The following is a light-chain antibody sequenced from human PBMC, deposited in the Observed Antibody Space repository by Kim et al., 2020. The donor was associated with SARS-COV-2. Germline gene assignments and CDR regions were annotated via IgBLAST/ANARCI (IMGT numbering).Light chain of an antibody. CDR1: KSVSNNK. J-gene: IGKJ1*01. V-gene: IGKV3-20*01. CDR2: AAS. CDR3: QQYDRSRWT. Sequence: ERANQTGRARKSVSNNKDGYKETSGQAPRVLICAASRRATGIPEGFSGRGSGTDLRLTISRLEPEDCAVYYGQQYDRSRWTFGQG.